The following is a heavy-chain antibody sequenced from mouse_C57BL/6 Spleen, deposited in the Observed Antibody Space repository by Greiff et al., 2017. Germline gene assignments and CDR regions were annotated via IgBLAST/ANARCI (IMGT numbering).Heavy chain of an antibody. CDR1: GFTFSSYA. J-gene: IGHJ2*01. CDR2: ISDGGSYT. D-gene: IGHD1-1*01. V-gene: IGHV5-4*01. CDR3: ARAAYGSPLDY. Sequence: EVHLVESGGGLVKPGGSLKLSCAASGFTFSSYAMSWVRQTPEKRLEWVATISDGGSYTYYPDNVKGRFTISRDNAKNNLYLQMSHLKAEDTAMYYCARAAYGSPLDYWGQGTTLTVSS.